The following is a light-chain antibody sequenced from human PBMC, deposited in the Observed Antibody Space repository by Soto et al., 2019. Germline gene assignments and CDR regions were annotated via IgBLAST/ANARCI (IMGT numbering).Light chain of an antibody. J-gene: IGKJ5*01. V-gene: IGKV3-20*01. CDR1: QSVSSN. CDR2: GAS. Sequence: EIVLPPSPGTLSLSQGERATLSCRASQSVSSNLAWYQQKPGQATRLLIYGASTRATGIPARFSGSGSGTDFTLTISRLEPGESALYYCEEYGTSPITFGQGTRLEIK. CDR3: EEYGTSPIT.